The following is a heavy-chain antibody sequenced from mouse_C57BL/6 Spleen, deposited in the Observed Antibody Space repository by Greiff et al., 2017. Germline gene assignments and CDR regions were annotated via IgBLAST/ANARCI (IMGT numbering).Heavy chain of an antibody. V-gene: IGHV1-50*01. CDR1: GYTFTSYC. D-gene: IGHD1-1*01. J-gene: IGHJ2*01. CDR2: IDPSDSYT. Sequence: QVQLQQPGAELVKPGASVKLSCKASGYTFTSYCMQWVKQRPGRGLELIGEIDPSDSYTNYNQKFKGKATLTVDTSSSTAYMQLSSLTSEDSAVYYCARRGSTTVVPTGGYWGQGTTLTVSS. CDR3: ARRGSTTVVPTGGY.